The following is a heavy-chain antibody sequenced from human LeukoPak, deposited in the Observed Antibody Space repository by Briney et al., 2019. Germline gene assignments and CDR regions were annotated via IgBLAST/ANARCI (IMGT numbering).Heavy chain of an antibody. Sequence: KPSETLSRTCTFTNGSIINYYWSWIRQPPGKGLEWIGYIHYSGSTNYTPSLKSRVTISVDASKNQFSLKLTSVTAADTAVYYCARAQLNLLVDFGMDVWGQGTTVTVSS. CDR1: NGSIINYY. D-gene: IGHD1-1*01. J-gene: IGHJ6*02. CDR3: ARAQLNLLVDFGMDV. CDR2: IHYSGST. V-gene: IGHV4-59*01.